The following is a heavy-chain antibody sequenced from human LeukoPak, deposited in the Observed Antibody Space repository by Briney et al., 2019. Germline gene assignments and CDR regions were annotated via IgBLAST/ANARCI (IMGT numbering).Heavy chain of an antibody. Sequence: SETLSLTCTVSGGSISSYYWSWIRQPPGMGLEWIGYIYYSGSTNYNPSLKSRVTISVDTSKNQFSLKLSSVTAADTAVYYCARLCGSGSYYNDYYYYYGMDVWGQGTTVTVSS. J-gene: IGHJ6*02. CDR1: GGSISSYY. CDR2: IYYSGST. V-gene: IGHV4-59*08. D-gene: IGHD3-10*01. CDR3: ARLCGSGSYYNDYYYYYGMDV.